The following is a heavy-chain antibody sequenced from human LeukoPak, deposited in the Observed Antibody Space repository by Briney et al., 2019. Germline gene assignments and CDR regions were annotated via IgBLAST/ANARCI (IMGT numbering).Heavy chain of an antibody. CDR3: ATVGATGRFDP. CDR2: IYYSGST. J-gene: IGHJ6*02. V-gene: IGHV4-59*01. CDR1: GGSISSYY. D-gene: IGHD1-26*01. Sequence: SETLSLTCTVSGGSISSYYWSWIRQPPGKGLEWIGYIYYSGSTNYNPSLKSRVTISVDTSKNQFSLKLSSVTAADTAVYYCATVGATGRFDPWGQGTTVTVSS.